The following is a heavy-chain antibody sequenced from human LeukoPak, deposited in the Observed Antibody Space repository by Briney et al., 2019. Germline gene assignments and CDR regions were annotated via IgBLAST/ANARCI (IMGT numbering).Heavy chain of an antibody. CDR2: IFHNGNT. CDR1: GYSISSGHN. CDR3: AREGSDFWTEVTPPL. D-gene: IGHD3-3*01. J-gene: IGHJ4*02. Sequence: SETLSLTCAVSGYSISSGHNWGWIRPPPGKGQEWIGNIFHNGNTYYNPSLQRRVTMSVDTSKNHFSLSMTSVTTADTAVYYCAREGSDFWTEVTPPLWGQGTLVIVS. V-gene: IGHV4-38-2*02.